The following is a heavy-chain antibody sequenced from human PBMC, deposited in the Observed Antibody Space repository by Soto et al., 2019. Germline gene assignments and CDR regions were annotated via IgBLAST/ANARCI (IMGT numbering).Heavy chain of an antibody. CDR3: ARDGGAAGGRYYFDY. CDR2: IIPIFGTA. CDR1: GGTFSSYA. Sequence: QVQLVPSGAEVKKPGSSVKVSCKASGGTFSSYAISWVRQAPGQGLEWVGGIIPIFGTANYAQKFQGRVTSTADQSTSTAYMELSSLRSEDTAVYYCARDGGAAGGRYYFDYWGQGTLVTVSS. J-gene: IGHJ4*02. D-gene: IGHD6-13*01. V-gene: IGHV1-69*19.